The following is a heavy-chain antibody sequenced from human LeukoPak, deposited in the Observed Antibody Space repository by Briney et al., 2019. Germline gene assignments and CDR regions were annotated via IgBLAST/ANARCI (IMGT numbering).Heavy chain of an antibody. J-gene: IGHJ4*02. CDR3: AKVPPDRVSPLVVVAVHFDF. V-gene: IGHV3-23*01. CDR1: GVTFSSYG. Sequence: ETLTLTCAVSGVTFSSYGMSWVRQAPGKGLEWFSAISGSGGSTYYADSVKGRFTISRDNSKNTLYLQMNSLRAEDPAVYYCAKVPPDRVSPLVVVAVHFDFSGQGTLVTVSS. CDR2: ISGSGGST. D-gene: IGHD2-15*01.